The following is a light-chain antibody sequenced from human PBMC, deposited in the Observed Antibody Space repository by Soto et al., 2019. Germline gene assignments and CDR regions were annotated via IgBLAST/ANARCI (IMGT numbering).Light chain of an antibody. Sequence: EIIMTQSPATLSVSPGERATLSCRASQSVSSNLAWYQQKPGQAPRLLIYRASTRATGIPARFSGSGSGTDFTLTISSLHSEDFAVYYCQQYNNWLSFGQGTKVEIK. CDR2: RAS. CDR1: QSVSSN. CDR3: QQYNNWLS. V-gene: IGKV3-15*01. J-gene: IGKJ1*01.